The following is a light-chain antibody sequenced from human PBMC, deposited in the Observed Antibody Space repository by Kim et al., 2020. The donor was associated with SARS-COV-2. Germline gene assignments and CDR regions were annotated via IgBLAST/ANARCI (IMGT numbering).Light chain of an antibody. CDR1: NIGSKS. CDR2: YDS. V-gene: IGLV3-21*04. J-gene: IGLJ2*01. CDR3: QVGYSSRDHPI. Sequence: SYELTQPPSVSVAPGKTARITCGGNNIGSKSVHWYQQKPGQAPVLVIYYDSDRPSGIPERFSGSNSGNTATLTSSRVEAGDEADYYRQVGYSSRDHPIFG.